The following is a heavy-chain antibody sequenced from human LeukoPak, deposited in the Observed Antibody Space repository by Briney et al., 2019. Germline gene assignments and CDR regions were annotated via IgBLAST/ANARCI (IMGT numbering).Heavy chain of an antibody. CDR1: GYTFTSYG. D-gene: IGHD3-22*01. V-gene: IGHV1-18*01. CDR2: ISAYNGNT. Sequence: ASVKVSCKASGYTFTSYGISWVRQAPGQGLEWMGWISAYNGNTNYAQKLQGRVTTTTDTSTSTAYMELRSLRSDDTSVYYCARDRTDSSGYYSDYWGQGTLVTLPS. CDR3: ARDRTDSSGYYSDY. J-gene: IGHJ4*02.